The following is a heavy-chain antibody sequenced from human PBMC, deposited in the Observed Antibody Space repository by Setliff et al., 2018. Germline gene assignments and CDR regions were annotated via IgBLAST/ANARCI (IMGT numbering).Heavy chain of an antibody. Sequence: ASVKVSCKASGYTFTSYDINWVRQATGQGLEWMGWMNPNSGNTGYAQKFQGRVTITRNTSISTAYMELSSLRSEDTALYYCARVKVIVGATPRTYYMDVWGKGTTVTVSS. D-gene: IGHD1-26*01. CDR2: MNPNSGNT. CDR3: ARVKVIVGATPRTYYMDV. J-gene: IGHJ6*03. V-gene: IGHV1-8*03. CDR1: GYTFTSYD.